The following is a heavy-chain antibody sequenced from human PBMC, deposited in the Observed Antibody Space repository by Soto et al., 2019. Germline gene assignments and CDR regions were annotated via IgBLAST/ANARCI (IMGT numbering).Heavy chain of an antibody. V-gene: IGHV6-1*01. CDR2: AYYWSKWYD. Sequence: SQTLALTCAISGASVSSNRSSWNWSRQSLTRGLEWRGRAYYWSKWYDDYAVSVKSRITINGDTSKNKFSLQLNSVTPEDTAVYYCARATPVVYVWGSYRSDAFEIWGQGTMITVSS. CDR3: ARATPVVYVWGSYRSDAFEI. CDR1: GASVSSNRSS. D-gene: IGHD3-16*02. J-gene: IGHJ3*02.